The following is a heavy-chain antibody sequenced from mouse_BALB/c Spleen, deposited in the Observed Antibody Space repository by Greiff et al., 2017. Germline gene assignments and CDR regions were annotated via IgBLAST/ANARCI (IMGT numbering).Heavy chain of an antibody. J-gene: IGHJ2*01. CDR1: GFDFSRYW. CDR3: ARGIYYRYDGYYFDY. CDR2: INPDSSTI. D-gene: IGHD2-14*01. Sequence: EVKLLESGGGLVQPGGSLKLSCAASGFDFSRYWMSWVRQAPGKGLEWIGEINPDSSTINYTPSLKDKFIISRDNAKNTLYLQMSKVRSEDTALYYCARGIYYRYDGYYFDYWGQGTTLTVSS. V-gene: IGHV4-1*02.